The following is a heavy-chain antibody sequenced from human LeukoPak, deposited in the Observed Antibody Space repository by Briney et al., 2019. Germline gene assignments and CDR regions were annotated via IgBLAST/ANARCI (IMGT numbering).Heavy chain of an antibody. V-gene: IGHV4-59*01. CDR1: GGSISSYY. J-gene: IGHJ6*03. CDR2: IYYSGST. CDR3: ARVGSGYYYYYYMDV. D-gene: IGHD1-26*01. Sequence: SETLSLTCTVSGGSISSYYWSWIRQPPGKGLEWLGYIYYSGSTNYNPSLKSRVTISVDTSKNQFSLKLSSVTAADTAVYYCARVGSGYYYYYYMDVWGKGTTVTVSS.